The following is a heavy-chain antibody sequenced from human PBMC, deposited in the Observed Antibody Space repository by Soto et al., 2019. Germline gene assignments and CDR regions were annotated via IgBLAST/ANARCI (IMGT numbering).Heavy chain of an antibody. CDR3: VAGGREDGLDY. V-gene: IGHV3-7*01. J-gene: IGHJ4*02. D-gene: IGHD2-8*02. CDR1: GFTFSSYW. Sequence: HPGGSLRLCCAASGFTFSSYWMSWVRQAPGKGLEWVANIKQDGSEKYYVDSVKGRFTISRDNAKNSLYLQMNSLRAEDTAVYYCVAGGREDGLDYWGQGTLVTVSS. CDR2: IKQDGSEK.